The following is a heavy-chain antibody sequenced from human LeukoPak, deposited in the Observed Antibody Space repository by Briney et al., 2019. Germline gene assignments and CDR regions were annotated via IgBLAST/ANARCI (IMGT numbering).Heavy chain of an antibody. CDR3: ASPQYSYDSSDPDPRREETDY. D-gene: IGHD3-22*01. CDR1: GGSFSGYY. V-gene: IGHV4-34*01. J-gene: IGHJ4*02. CDR2: INHSGST. Sequence: SETLSLTCAVYGGSFSGYYWSWIRQPPGKGLEWIGEINHSGSTNYNPSLKSRVTISVDTSKNQFSLKLSSVTAADTAVYYCASPQYSYDSSDPDPRREETDYWGQGTLVTVSS.